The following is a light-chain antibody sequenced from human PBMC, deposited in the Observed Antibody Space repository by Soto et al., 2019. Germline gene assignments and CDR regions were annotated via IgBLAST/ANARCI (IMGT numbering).Light chain of an antibody. CDR2: DAS. CDR3: QQRSSWPLT. V-gene: IGKV3-11*01. Sequence: EIVMTPSQATLSVSPCERATLYFRASQSVSNYLGWYQQKPGQAPRLLISDASNRATGIPARFSGSGSGTDFSLTISSLEPEDFAIYYCQQRSSWPLTFGGGTKVDI. J-gene: IGKJ4*01. CDR1: QSVSNY.